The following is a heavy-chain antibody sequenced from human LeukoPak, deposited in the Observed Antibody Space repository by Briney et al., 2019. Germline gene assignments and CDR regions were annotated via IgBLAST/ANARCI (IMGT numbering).Heavy chain of an antibody. CDR1: GFTFNNYA. Sequence: PGGSLRFSCVASGFTFNNYAMSWVRQAPGRGLEWASSTAGSGISKDYADSVKGRFTISKDKSKNTLYLQMDNLRAEDTGVYFCARLPTFYYDSSGYHYDYWGQGTLVTVSS. CDR2: TAGSGISK. D-gene: IGHD3-22*01. CDR3: ARLPTFYYDSSGYHYDY. V-gene: IGHV3-23*01. J-gene: IGHJ4*02.